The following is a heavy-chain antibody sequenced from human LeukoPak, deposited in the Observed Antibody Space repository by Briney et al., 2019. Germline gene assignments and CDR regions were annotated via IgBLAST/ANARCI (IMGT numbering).Heavy chain of an antibody. D-gene: IGHD1-26*01. CDR2: IYTSGST. V-gene: IGHV4-4*07. J-gene: IGHJ4*02. CDR1: GGSISSYY. CDR3: ARENSGSYREFDY. Sequence: SETLSLTCTASGGSISSYYWSWIRQPAGKGLEWIGRIYTSGSTNYNASLKSRVSMSVDTSKNQFSLKLSSVTATDTAVFYCARENSGSYREFDYWGQGTLVTVSS.